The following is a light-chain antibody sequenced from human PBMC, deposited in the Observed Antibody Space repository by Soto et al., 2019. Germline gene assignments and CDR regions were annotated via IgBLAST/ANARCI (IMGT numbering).Light chain of an antibody. CDR2: AAS. CDR1: QGISSS. V-gene: IGKV1-8*01. J-gene: IGKJ1*01. Sequence: AIRMTQSPSSLSASTGDRVTITCRASQGISSSFAWYQQKPGKAPKLLIYAASTLQSGVPSRFSGSGSGTDFTLTISCLQSDDVATYYCQQYYSYPPGTFGQGTKVEIK. CDR3: QQYYSYPPGT.